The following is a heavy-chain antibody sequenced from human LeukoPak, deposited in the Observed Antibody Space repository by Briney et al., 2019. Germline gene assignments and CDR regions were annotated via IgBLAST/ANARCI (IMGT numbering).Heavy chain of an antibody. Sequence: GGSLRLSCAASGFTVSSNSMSWVRQAPGKGLAWVSIIYTGGTTYYADSVKGRFTISRDNSKNTLYLQMNSLRAEDTAVYYCARGDSSSWTPPSHYWGQGTLVTVSS. D-gene: IGHD6-13*01. CDR3: ARGDSSSWTPPSHY. V-gene: IGHV3-53*01. CDR2: IYTGGTT. CDR1: GFTVSSNS. J-gene: IGHJ4*02.